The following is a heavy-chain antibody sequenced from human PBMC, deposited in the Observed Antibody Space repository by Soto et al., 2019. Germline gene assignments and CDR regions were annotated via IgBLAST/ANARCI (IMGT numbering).Heavy chain of an antibody. CDR3: VRDYEGLGDY. J-gene: IGHJ4*02. CDR2: VKSDGVST. Sequence: GGSLRLSCAASGFTFSIYWMHWVRQAPGKGLVSVARVKSDGVSTSYADSVKGRFTISRDNAKNTLYLQMDSLRAEDTAVYYCVRDYEGLGDYWGQGTLVTVSS. V-gene: IGHV3-74*01. CDR1: GFTFSIYW. D-gene: IGHD3-16*01.